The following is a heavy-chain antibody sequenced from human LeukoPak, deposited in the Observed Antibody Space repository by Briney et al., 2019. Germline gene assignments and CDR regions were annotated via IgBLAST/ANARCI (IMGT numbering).Heavy chain of an antibody. D-gene: IGHD6-19*01. J-gene: IGHJ4*02. CDR2: ISSSSSYI. CDR3: ARAEWVRWAAAVAGTGGTYFDY. Sequence: GGSLRLSCAASGFTFSSYSMNWVRQAPGKGLEWVSSISSSSSYIYYADSVKGRFTISRDNAKNSLYLQMNSLRAEDTAVYYCARAEWVRWAAAVAGTGGTYFDYWGQGTLVTVSS. CDR1: GFTFSSYS. V-gene: IGHV3-21*01.